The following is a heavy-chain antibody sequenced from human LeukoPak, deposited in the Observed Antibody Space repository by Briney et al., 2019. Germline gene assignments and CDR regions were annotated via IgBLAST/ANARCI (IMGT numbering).Heavy chain of an antibody. J-gene: IGHJ6*03. CDR2: INPNSGGT. CDR1: GYTFTGYY. CDR3: AKGYSGSYGGSYYYYYYMDV. V-gene: IGHV1-2*02. Sequence: GASVKVSCKASGYTFTGYYMHWVRQAPGQGLEWMGWINPNSGGTNYAQKFQGRVTMTRDTSISTAYMELSRLRSDDTAVYYCAKGYSGSYGGSYYYYYYMDVWGKGTTVTVSS. D-gene: IGHD1-26*01.